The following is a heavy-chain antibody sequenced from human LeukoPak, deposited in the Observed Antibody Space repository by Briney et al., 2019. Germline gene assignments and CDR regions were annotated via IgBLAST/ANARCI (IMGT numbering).Heavy chain of an antibody. CDR3: ARGLYDYVWEDYYGMDV. CDR2: ISSSGSTI. V-gene: IGHV3-48*04. D-gene: IGHD3-16*01. CDR1: GFTFSSYA. J-gene: IGHJ6*02. Sequence: LPGGSLRLSCAASGFTFSSYAMSWVRQAPGKGLEWVSYISSSGSTIYYADSVKGRFTISRDNAKNSLYLQMNSLRAEDTAVYYCARGLYDYVWEDYYGMDVWGQGTTVTVSS.